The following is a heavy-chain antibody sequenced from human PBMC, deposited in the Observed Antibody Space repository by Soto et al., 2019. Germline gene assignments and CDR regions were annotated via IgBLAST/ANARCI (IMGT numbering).Heavy chain of an antibody. V-gene: IGHV4-61*01. Sequence: SETLSLTCTVSGGSVSSGSYFWSWIRQPPGKGLEWIGYIYNSGNTKYNPSLKSRVTISADTSKNQFSLKLSSVTAADTAVYYCAREGRVATFDYWGHGRLVTV. J-gene: IGHJ4*01. D-gene: IGHD5-12*01. CDR2: IYNSGNT. CDR3: AREGRVATFDY. CDR1: GGSVSSGSYF.